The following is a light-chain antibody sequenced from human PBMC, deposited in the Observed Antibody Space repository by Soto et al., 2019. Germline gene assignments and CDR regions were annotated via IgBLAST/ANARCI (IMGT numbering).Light chain of an antibody. Sequence: EIVLPQSPGTLSLSPGEIATLSCRSSQSVSSSYLAWYQQKPGQAPRLLIYDASSMAPGIPDRFSGSGSGIYFSLTMSRLEPEDLPVYFCQHYGSSSYTFGQRIKLEIK. CDR1: QSVSSSY. CDR2: DAS. J-gene: IGKJ2*01. CDR3: QHYGSSSYT. V-gene: IGKV3-20*01.